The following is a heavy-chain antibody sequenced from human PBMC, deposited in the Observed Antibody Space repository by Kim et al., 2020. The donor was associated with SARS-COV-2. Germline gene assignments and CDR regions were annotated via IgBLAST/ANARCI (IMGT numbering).Heavy chain of an antibody. J-gene: IGHJ4*02. V-gene: IGHV4-39*01. CDR3: ARSYYYDSSGYPFDY. D-gene: IGHD3-22*01. Sequence: PPLKSRVTISVAPSKNQFSLKLSSVTAADTAVYYCARSYYYDSSGYPFDYWGQGTLVTVSS.